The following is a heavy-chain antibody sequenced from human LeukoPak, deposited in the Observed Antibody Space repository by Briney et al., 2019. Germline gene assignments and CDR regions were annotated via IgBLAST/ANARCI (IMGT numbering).Heavy chain of an antibody. Sequence: GGSLTLSGAPDPFCFYTAWMVWVRQPPGQGLEWVGRIKAKIEVGTTDFAAAVKGRFTISRDHVIKMVFLQMNSVITDDTGVYDCPSDFSLFDFSSGFYSYWGQGTLVAVSS. CDR3: PSDFSLFDFSSGFYSY. V-gene: IGHV3-15*01. D-gene: IGHD3-3*01. J-gene: IGHJ4*02. CDR2: IKAKIEVGTT. CDR1: PFCFYTAW.